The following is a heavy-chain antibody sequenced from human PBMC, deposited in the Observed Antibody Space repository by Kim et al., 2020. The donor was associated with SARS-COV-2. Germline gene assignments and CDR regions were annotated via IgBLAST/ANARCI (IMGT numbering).Heavy chain of an antibody. Sequence: GSTYYADSLKGRFTSSRDNSKNTLYLQMNSLGAEDTAVYYCAKDPGAADYWGQGTLVTVSS. CDR3: AKDPGAADY. CDR2: GST. D-gene: IGHD3-10*01. J-gene: IGHJ4*02. V-gene: IGHV3-23*01.